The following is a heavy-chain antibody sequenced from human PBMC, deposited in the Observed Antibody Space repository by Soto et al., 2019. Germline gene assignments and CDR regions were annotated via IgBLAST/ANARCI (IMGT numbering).Heavy chain of an antibody. V-gene: IGHV3-30-3*01. J-gene: IGHJ4*02. Sequence: QVQLVESGGGVVQPGRSLRLSCPGSGFTFSSYAMHWVRQAQGKGLEWVAVISYDGSNKYYADSVKGRFTISGDNSKNTVYLQMNSLKAEDTAVYYCATSLDSGYATGFDHWGQGTLVTVSS. D-gene: IGHD5-12*01. CDR3: ATSLDSGYATGFDH. CDR2: ISYDGSNK. CDR1: GFTFSSYA.